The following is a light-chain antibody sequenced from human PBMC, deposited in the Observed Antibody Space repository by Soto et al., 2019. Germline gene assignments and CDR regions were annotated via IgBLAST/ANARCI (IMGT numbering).Light chain of an antibody. CDR2: DGS. V-gene: IGKV3-11*01. J-gene: IGKJ5*01. CDR3: QHRHMWAIT. CDR1: QSCRRP. Sequence: EVVLAQSPVTLSLAPRERATLSCRASQSCRRPFAPYQQKPGQAPRLLIYDGSNRATGIPPRFRGSGSGTDFTLTISSLEPEDSADSYCQHRHMWAITFGQGTRLEIK.